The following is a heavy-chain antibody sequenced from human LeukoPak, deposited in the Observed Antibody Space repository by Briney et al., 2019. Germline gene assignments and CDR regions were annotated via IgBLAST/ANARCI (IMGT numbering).Heavy chain of an antibody. CDR2: IYYSGST. V-gene: IGHV4-39*01. Sequence: SETLSLTCTVSGGSISSSSYYWGWIRQPPGKGLEWIGSIYYSGSTYYNPSLKSRVTISVDTSKNQFSLKLGSVTAADTAVYYCARTNKVAFDIWGQGTMVTVSS. CDR3: ARTNKVAFDI. J-gene: IGHJ3*02. CDR1: GGSISSSSYY.